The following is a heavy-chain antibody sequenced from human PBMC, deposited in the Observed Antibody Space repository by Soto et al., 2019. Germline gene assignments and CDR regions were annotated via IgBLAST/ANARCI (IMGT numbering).Heavy chain of an antibody. CDR1: RFTFSSYA. J-gene: IGHJ4*02. V-gene: IGHV3-23*01. Sequence: EVQLLESGGGLVQPGGSLRLSCAASRFTFSSYAMSWVRQAPGKGLEWVSAISGSGGSTYYADSVKGRFTISRDNSKNTLYLQMNSLRAEDTAVYYCAKGEDYYDSSGYYTYWGQGTLVTVSS. D-gene: IGHD3-22*01. CDR3: AKGEDYYDSSGYYTY. CDR2: ISGSGGST.